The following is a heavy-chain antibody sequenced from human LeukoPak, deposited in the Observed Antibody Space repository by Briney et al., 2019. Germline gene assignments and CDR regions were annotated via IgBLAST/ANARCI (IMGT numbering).Heavy chain of an antibody. V-gene: IGHV3-23*01. J-gene: IGHJ4*02. CDR2: ISRDGTT. CDR3: TTELRLRLGISRSAY. Sequence: GGSLRLSCAASGFTFSKYDMYWIRQAPGKGLECVSVISRDGTTYYADSVKGRFTISRDNSQNTLYLQLNSLKTEDTAVYYCTTELRLRLGISRSAYWGQGTLVTVSS. D-gene: IGHD3-16*01. CDR1: GFTFSKYD.